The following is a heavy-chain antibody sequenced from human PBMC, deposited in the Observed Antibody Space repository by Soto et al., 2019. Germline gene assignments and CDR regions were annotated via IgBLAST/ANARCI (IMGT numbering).Heavy chain of an antibody. V-gene: IGHV4-30-4*01. D-gene: IGHD2-15*01. CDR2: IYKSTTT. J-gene: IGHJ5*01. CDR3: ARGRYCLTGRCFPNWFDS. CDR1: GDSISTVDYF. Sequence: SETLSLTCSASGDSISTVDYFWAWIRQPPGQALEYIGYIYKSTTTYYNPSFESRVAISLDTSKSQFSLTVTSVTAADTAVYFCARGRYCLTGRCFPNWFDSWGQGTLVTVSS.